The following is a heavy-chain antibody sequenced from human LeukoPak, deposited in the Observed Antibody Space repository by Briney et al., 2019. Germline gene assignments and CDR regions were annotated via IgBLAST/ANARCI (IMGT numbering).Heavy chain of an antibody. Sequence: GGSLRLSCAASGFTFSSYAMSWVRQAPGKGLEWVSAISGSGGSTYYADSVKGRFTISRDNAKNSLYLQMNSLRAEDTAVYYCTRRPIAATAYYFDYWGQGTLVTDSS. CDR3: TRRPIAATAYYFDY. CDR2: ISGSGGST. J-gene: IGHJ4*02. D-gene: IGHD6-6*01. CDR1: GFTFSSYA. V-gene: IGHV3-23*01.